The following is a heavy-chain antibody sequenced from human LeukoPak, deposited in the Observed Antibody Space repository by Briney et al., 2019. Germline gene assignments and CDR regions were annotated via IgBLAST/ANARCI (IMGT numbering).Heavy chain of an antibody. V-gene: IGHV3-11*06. CDR2: ISSGSNYI. D-gene: IGHD2/OR15-2a*01. CDR3: ARDGWPGNRFYRPFYY. J-gene: IGHJ4*02. Sequence: PGGSLILSCAASGFTFSDYYMSWIRQARGKGLEWVSSISSGSNYIYYADSVRGRFTTSRDAAKNSLYLQMNNLRADDTAVYYCARDGWPGNRFYRPFYYWGQGTLVTVSS. CDR1: GFTFSDYY.